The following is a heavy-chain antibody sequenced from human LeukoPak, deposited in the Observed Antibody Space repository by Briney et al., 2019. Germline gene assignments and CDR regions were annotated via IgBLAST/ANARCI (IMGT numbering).Heavy chain of an antibody. Sequence: GSSVKVSCKASGGTFSSYAISWVRQAPGQGLEWMGGIIPIFGTANYAQKFQGRVTITADESTSTAYMELSSLRSEDTAVYYCARDRGALRYSQNWFDPWGQGTLVTVSS. J-gene: IGHJ5*02. V-gene: IGHV1-69*01. CDR3: ARDRGALRYSQNWFDP. D-gene: IGHD5-18*01. CDR1: GGTFSSYA. CDR2: IIPIFGTA.